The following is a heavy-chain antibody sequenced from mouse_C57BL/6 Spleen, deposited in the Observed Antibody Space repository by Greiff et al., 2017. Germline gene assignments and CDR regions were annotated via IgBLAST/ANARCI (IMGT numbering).Heavy chain of an antibody. CDR3: ARQIYYSNSYWYFDV. Sequence: EVMLVESGGGLVKPGGSLKLSCAASGFTFSSYTMSWVRQTPEKRLEWVATISGGGGNTYYPDSVKGRFTISRDNAKNTLYLQMSSLRSEDTALYYCARQIYYSNSYWYFDVWGTGTTVTVSS. CDR2: ISGGGGNT. J-gene: IGHJ1*03. D-gene: IGHD2-5*01. CDR1: GFTFSSYT. V-gene: IGHV5-9*01.